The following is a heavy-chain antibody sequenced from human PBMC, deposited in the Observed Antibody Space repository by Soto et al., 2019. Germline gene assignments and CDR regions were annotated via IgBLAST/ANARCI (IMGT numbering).Heavy chain of an antibody. CDR1: GGSISSGDYY. J-gene: IGHJ4*02. Sequence: QVQLQESGPGLVKPSQTLSLTCTVSGGSISSGDYYWSWIRQPPGKGLEWIGYIYYSGSTYYNPSLQSRVTISVDTSKTHISLQLSSVTAADPAVYYCARVGGFGATPIASWGQGTLVTVSS. D-gene: IGHD3-10*01. CDR3: ARVGGFGATPIAS. V-gene: IGHV4-30-4*01. CDR2: IYYSGST.